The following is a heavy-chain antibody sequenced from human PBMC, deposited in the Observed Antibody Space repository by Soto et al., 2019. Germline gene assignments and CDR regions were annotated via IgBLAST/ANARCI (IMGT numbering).Heavy chain of an antibody. CDR3: ARARAKGGGSAGFDY. CDR2: INPKSGGT. Sequence: ASVKVSCKASGYTFTVYYMHWVRQAPGQGLEWMGWINPKSGGTMYPQKFQGRVTMTWDTSISTAYMALTRLRSDDTAVYYCARARAKGGGSAGFDYWGQGTLVTVSS. V-gene: IGHV1-2*02. D-gene: IGHD1-26*01. J-gene: IGHJ4*02. CDR1: GYTFTVYY.